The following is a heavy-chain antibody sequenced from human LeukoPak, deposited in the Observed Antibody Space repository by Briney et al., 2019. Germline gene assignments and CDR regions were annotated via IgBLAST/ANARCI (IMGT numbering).Heavy chain of an antibody. CDR1: GYTFTGYY. CDR3: ARSFYSSGWYYYYYGMDV. J-gene: IGHJ6*02. CDR2: INPNSGGT. Sequence: ASVKVSCKASGYTFTGYYMHWVRQAPGQGLEWMGWINPNSGGTNYAQKFQGRVTMTRDTSISTAYMELSGLRSDDTAVYYCARSFYSSGWYYYYYGMDVWGQGTTVTASS. V-gene: IGHV1-2*02. D-gene: IGHD6-19*01.